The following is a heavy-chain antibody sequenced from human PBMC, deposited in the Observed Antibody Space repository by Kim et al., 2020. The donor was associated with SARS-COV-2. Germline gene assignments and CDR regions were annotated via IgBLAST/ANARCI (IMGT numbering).Heavy chain of an antibody. V-gene: IGHV1-3*01. CDR1: GYTFTSYA. J-gene: IGHJ6*02. CDR3: ARTMVRGVMVPVRYYGMDV. CDR2: INAGNGNT. D-gene: IGHD3-10*01. Sequence: ASVKVSCKASGYTFTSYAMHWVRQAPGQRLEWMGWINAGNGNTKYSQKFQGRVTITRDTSASTAYMELSSLRSEDTAVYYCARTMVRGVMVPVRYYGMDVWGQGTTVTVSS.